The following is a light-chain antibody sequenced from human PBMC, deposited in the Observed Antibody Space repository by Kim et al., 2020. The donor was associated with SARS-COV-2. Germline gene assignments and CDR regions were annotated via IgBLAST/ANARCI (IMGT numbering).Light chain of an antibody. CDR3: MIWPTIASGV. CDR1: NDVNVETHS. J-gene: IGLJ3*02. CDR2: YYSDSDK. V-gene: IGLV5-37*01. Sequence: TSTLYNDVNVETHSIFWYQQKPGSPPKYLLYYYSDSDKGQGSGVPSRFSGFKDASANTGILLISGLQSEDEADYYCMIWPTIASGVFGGGTQLTVL.